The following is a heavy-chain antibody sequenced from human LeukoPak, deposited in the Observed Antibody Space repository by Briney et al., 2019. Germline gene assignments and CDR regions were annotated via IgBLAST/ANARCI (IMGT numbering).Heavy chain of an antibody. CDR2: IIPIFGTA. CDR3: ARGYSGYDSADY. V-gene: IGHV1-69*13. J-gene: IGHJ4*02. CDR1: GGTFSSYA. Sequence: ASVKVSCKASGGTFSSYAISWVRQAPGQGLEWMGGIIPIFGTANYAQKFQGRVTITADESTSTAYMELSSLRSEDTAVYYCARGYSGYDSADYWGQGTLVTVSS. D-gene: IGHD5-12*01.